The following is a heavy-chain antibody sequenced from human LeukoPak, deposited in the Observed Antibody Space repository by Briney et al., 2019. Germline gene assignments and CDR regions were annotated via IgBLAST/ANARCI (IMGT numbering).Heavy chain of an antibody. CDR3: ARALVAGVTLNALDI. V-gene: IGHV3-74*01. Sequence: GGSLRLSCAASGFTFSTYWMRWVRQAPGKGLVWVARIQYDGSTTSYADSVKGRFTISRDNAKKTLYVQMNSLRAEDTAVYYCARALVAGVTLNALDIWGQGTMVTVSS. CDR2: IQYDGSTT. D-gene: IGHD2-15*01. CDR1: GFTFSTYW. J-gene: IGHJ3*02.